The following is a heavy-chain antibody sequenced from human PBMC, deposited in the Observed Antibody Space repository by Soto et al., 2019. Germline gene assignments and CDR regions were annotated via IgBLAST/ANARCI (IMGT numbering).Heavy chain of an antibody. CDR3: ARQGGSSAIWCFAS. J-gene: IGHJ4*02. CDR1: GFTFSGYA. Sequence: QVQLVESGGGVVQPGRSLRLSCAASGFTFSGYAMHWVRQAPGKGLEWVAATSYDENYKYYADSVKGRFTISRETSKKTLFLQRNSLRSEDTAVCYSARQGGSSAIWCFASWGQGPLVTVSS. CDR2: TSYDENYK. V-gene: IGHV3-30*04. D-gene: IGHD6-6*01.